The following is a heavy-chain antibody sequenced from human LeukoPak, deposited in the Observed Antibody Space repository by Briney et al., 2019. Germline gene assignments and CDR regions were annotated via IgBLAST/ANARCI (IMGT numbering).Heavy chain of an antibody. J-gene: IGHJ5*02. V-gene: IGHV1-69*13. D-gene: IGHD1-26*01. CDR1: GGTFSSYA. CDR2: IIPIFGTA. Sequence: SVKVSCKASGGTFSSYAISWVRQAPGQELEWMGGIIPIFGTANYAQKFQGRVTITADESTSTAYMELSSLRSEDTAVYYCARDIVGATTSLYNWFDPWGQGTLVTVSS. CDR3: ARDIVGATTSLYNWFDP.